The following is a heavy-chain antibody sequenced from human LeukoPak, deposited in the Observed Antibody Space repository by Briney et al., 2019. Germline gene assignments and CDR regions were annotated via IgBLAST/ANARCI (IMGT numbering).Heavy chain of an antibody. Sequence: ASVKVSCKASGYTFTSYGISWVRPAPGQGLEWMGWISAYNGNTNYAQKLQGRVTMTTDTSTSTAYMELRSLRSDDTAVYYCARGKSGSLLRYFDWYYFDYWGQGTLVTVSS. CDR1: GYTFTSYG. V-gene: IGHV1-18*01. D-gene: IGHD3-9*01. CDR3: ARGKSGSLLRYFDWYYFDY. J-gene: IGHJ4*02. CDR2: ISAYNGNT.